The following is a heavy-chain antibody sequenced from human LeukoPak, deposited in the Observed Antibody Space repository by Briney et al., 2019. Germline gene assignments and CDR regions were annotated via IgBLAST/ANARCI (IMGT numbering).Heavy chain of an antibody. CDR2: IDTVGTRT. V-gene: IGHV3-74*03. CDR3: VRVRGGSDDWVAP. D-gene: IGHD1-26*01. CDR1: GFSFSDYW. J-gene: IGHJ5*02. Sequence: QPGGSLRLSCAASGFSFSDYWVHWVRQPPGKGLVWVSRIDTVGTRTTYADFVRGRFTISRDNARNTVHLQMNSLTVEDTGVYYCVRVRGGSDDWVAPWGQGTLVTVSS.